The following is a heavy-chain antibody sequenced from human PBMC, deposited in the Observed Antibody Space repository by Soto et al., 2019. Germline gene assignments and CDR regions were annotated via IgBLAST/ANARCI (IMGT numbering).Heavy chain of an antibody. V-gene: IGHV3-33*01. D-gene: IGHD6-13*01. CDR2: IWYDGSNK. CDR1: GFTFSSYG. Sequence: VQLVESGGGVVQPGRSLRLSCAASGFTFSSYGMHWVRQAPGKGLEWVAVIWYDGSNKYYADSVKGRFTISRDNSKNTLYLQMNSLRAEDTAVYYCARVKRAAAGTHSWFDPWGQGTLVTVSS. CDR3: ARVKRAAAGTHSWFDP. J-gene: IGHJ5*02.